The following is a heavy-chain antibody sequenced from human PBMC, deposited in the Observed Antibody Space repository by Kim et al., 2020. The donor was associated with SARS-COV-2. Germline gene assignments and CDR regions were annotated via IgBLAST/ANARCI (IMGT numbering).Heavy chain of an antibody. D-gene: IGHD3-10*01. CDR1: GGSISSYY. J-gene: IGHJ6*02. CDR2: IYYSGST. Sequence: SETLSLTCTVSGGSISSYYWSWIRQPPGKGLEWIGYIYYSGSTNYNPSLKSRVTISVDTSKNQFSLKLSSVTAADTAVYYCAGRWLGEFGGINYYYGMDVWGQGTTVTGSS. CDR3: AGRWLGEFGGINYYYGMDV. V-gene: IGHV4-59*01.